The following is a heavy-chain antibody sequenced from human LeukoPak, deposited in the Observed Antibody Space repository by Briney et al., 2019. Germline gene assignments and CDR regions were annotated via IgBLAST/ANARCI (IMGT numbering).Heavy chain of an antibody. V-gene: IGHV4-59*01. CDR3: ARVTKRLATGLAFDI. CDR1: GGSITSYY. Sequence: SETLSLTCTVSGGSITSYYWSWIRQPPGKGLEWIGHIYYSGSTNYNPSLKSRVTISIDTSKNQFSLRLSSVTAADTAVYYCARVTKRLATGLAFDIWGQGTMVTVS. D-gene: IGHD1-1*01. J-gene: IGHJ3*02. CDR2: IYYSGST.